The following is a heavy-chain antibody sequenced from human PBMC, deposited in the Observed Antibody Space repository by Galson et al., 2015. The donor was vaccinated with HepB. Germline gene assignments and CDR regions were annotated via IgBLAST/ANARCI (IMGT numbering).Heavy chain of an antibody. J-gene: IGHJ2*01. CDR2: IIPIFGAA. D-gene: IGHD3-9*01. CDR1: GGAFSSYA. CDR3: ARHHYDILTGYPDWYFDL. V-gene: IGHV1-69*06. Sequence: SVKVSCKASGGAFSSYAISWGRQAPGQGLEWMGGIIPIFGAANYAQKFQGRVTITADKSTSTAYMELSSLRSEDTAVYYCARHHYDILTGYPDWYFDLWGRGTLVTVSS.